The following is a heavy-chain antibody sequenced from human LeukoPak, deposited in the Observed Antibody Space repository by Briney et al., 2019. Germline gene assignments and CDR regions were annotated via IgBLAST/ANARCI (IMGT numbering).Heavy chain of an antibody. CDR1: GFTFSSYA. J-gene: IGHJ4*02. CDR3: ARESNYYDSSGYRYYFDY. D-gene: IGHD3-22*01. CDR2: ISYDGSNK. V-gene: IGHV3-30-3*01. Sequence: GRSLRLSCAASGFTFSSYAMHWVRQAPGKGLEWVAVISYDGSNKYYADSVKGRFTISRDNSKNTLYLQMNSLRPEDTAVYYCARESNYYDSSGYRYYFDYWGQGTLVCVSS.